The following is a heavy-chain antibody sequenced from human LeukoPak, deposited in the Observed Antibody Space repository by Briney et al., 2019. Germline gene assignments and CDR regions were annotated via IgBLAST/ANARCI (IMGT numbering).Heavy chain of an antibody. CDR2: ISYDGSNK. D-gene: IGHD2-2*01. Sequence: GRSLRLSCAASGFTFSSYAMHWVRQAPGKGLEWVAVISYDGSNKYYADSVKGRFTISRDNSKNTLYLQMNSLRAEDTAVYYCAREECSSTSCTSYFDYWGQGALVTVSS. CDR1: GFTFSSYA. J-gene: IGHJ4*02. V-gene: IGHV3-30*04. CDR3: AREECSSTSCTSYFDY.